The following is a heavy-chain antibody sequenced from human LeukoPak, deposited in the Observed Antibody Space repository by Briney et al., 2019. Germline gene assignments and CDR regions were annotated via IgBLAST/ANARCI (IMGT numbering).Heavy chain of an antibody. CDR1: GFTLSSYE. Sequence: GGSVTLPCAAPGFTLSSYEMNWLRQAPGKGLEWVSKISSSANSIYYADSVKGRFTISRDNAKSSLYLQMNSLRVEDTAVYYCARRGSLGYWGQGTVATVSS. V-gene: IGHV3-48*03. CDR2: ISSSANSI. CDR3: ARRGSLGY. J-gene: IGHJ1*01. D-gene: IGHD6-19*01.